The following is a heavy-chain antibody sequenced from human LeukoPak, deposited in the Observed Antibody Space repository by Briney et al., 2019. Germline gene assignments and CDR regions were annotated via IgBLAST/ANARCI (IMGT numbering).Heavy chain of an antibody. CDR1: GYTFTSYG. Sequence: GASVKVSCKASGYTFTSYGISWVRQAPGQGLEWMGWISAYNGNTNYAQKLQGRVTMTTDTSTSTAYVELRSLRSDDTAVYYCARDYYGSGSYSDYGGQGTLVTVSS. CDR3: ARDYYGSGSYSDY. D-gene: IGHD3-10*01. V-gene: IGHV1-18*01. J-gene: IGHJ4*02. CDR2: ISAYNGNT.